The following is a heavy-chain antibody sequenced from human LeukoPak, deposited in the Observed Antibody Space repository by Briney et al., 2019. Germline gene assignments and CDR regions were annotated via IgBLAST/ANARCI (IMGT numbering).Heavy chain of an antibody. Sequence: SETLSLTCTVSGGSVSSDDYYWSWIRQPPGEGLEWIGYIYYTGSTNYNPSLKSRVTISLDTSKNQFSLKLYSVTAADTAVYYCARNRGYYDGNQNWHFDLWGRGSLVTVSS. J-gene: IGHJ2*01. V-gene: IGHV4-61*08. CDR3: ARNRGYYDGNQNWHFDL. CDR2: IYYTGST. CDR1: GGSVSSDDYY. D-gene: IGHD3-22*01.